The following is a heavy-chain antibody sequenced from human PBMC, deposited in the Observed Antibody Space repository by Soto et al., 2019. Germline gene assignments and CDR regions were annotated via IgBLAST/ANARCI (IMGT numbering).Heavy chain of an antibody. D-gene: IGHD1-26*01. CDR3: ATDSRNVGIGYFDS. V-gene: IGHV3-53*01. CDR2: IVSGGST. J-gene: IGHJ4*02. Sequence: PGGSLRLSCAASGFKVGSSYVTWARQAPGEGLEWVSVIVSGGSTHYADSVTGRFTVSRDVSNNTVYLHMSSLRAEDAAVYFCATDSRNVGIGYFDSWGLGTLVTV. CDR1: GFKVGSSY.